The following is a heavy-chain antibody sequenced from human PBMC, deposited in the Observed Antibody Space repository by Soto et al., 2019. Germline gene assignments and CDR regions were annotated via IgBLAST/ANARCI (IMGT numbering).Heavy chain of an antibody. CDR1: GFTFSSYG. CDR3: AKTHNRWSMGYHDAFDI. D-gene: IGHD2-15*01. J-gene: IGHJ3*02. V-gene: IGHV3-30*18. Sequence: LRLSCAASGFTFSSYGMHWVRQAPGKGLEWVAVISYDGSNKYYADSVKGRFTISRDNSKNTLYLQMNSLRAEDTAVYYCAKTHNRWSMGYHDAFDIWGQGTMVTVSS. CDR2: ISYDGSNK.